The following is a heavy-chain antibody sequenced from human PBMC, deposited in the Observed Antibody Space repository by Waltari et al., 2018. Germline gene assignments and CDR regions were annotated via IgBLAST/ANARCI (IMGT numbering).Heavy chain of an antibody. Sequence: QVQLQESGPGLVKPSQTLSLTCTVPGGSISSGSSYWSWIRQPAGKGLEWIGYIYTSGSTNYNPSLKSRVTISVDTSKNQFSLKLSSVTAADTAVYYCASQIGIAVAGIYYYGMDVWGQGTTVTVSS. CDR2: IYTSGST. V-gene: IGHV4-61*09. J-gene: IGHJ6*02. D-gene: IGHD6-19*01. CDR1: GGSISSGSSY. CDR3: ASQIGIAVAGIYYYGMDV.